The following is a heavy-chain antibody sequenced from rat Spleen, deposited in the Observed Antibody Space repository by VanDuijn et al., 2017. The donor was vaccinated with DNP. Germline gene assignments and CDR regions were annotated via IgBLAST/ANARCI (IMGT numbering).Heavy chain of an antibody. Sequence: QVQLQQSGAELAKPGSSVKISCKASGYTFTNSYMGWIKQTTGQGLEFLGYVNTGSGGTNYNEKFKGKATLTVDKSSSTAFRQLSSLTPDESAVYCCARWGGPGYFDYWGKGVMVTVSS. D-gene: IGHD1-4*01. CDR3: ARWGGPGYFDY. CDR1: GYTFTNSY. CDR2: VNTGSGGT. V-gene: IGHV1-43*01. J-gene: IGHJ2*01.